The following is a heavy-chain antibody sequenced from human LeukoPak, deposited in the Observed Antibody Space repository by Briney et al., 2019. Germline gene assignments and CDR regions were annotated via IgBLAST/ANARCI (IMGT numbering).Heavy chain of an antibody. CDR3: ARLVRGWITIFGVVIGAVPDY. V-gene: IGHV4-31*03. CDR2: IYYSGST. D-gene: IGHD3-3*01. Sequence: SQTLSLTCTVSGGSISSGGYYWSWIRQHPGKGLEWIGYIYYSGSTYYNPSLKSRVTISVDTSKNQFSLKLRSVTAADTAVYYCARLVRGWITIFGVVIGAVPDYWGQGTLVTVSS. CDR1: GGSISSGGYY. J-gene: IGHJ4*02.